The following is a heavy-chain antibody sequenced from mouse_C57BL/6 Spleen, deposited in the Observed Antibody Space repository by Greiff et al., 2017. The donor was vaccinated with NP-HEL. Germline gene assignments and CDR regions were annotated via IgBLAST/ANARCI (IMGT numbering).Heavy chain of an antibody. CDR1: GYTFTSYT. D-gene: IGHD2-1*01. Sequence: QVQLQQSGAELARPGASVKMSCKASGYTFTSYTMHWVKQRPGQGLEWIGYINPSSGYTKYNQKFKDKATLTADKSSSTAYMQLSSLTSEDSAVYYCARSGGNSLAMDYWGQGTSVTVSS. CDR2: INPSSGYT. J-gene: IGHJ4*01. V-gene: IGHV1-4*01. CDR3: ARSGGNSLAMDY.